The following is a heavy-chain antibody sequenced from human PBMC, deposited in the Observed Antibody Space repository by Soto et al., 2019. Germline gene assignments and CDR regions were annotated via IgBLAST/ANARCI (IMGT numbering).Heavy chain of an antibody. D-gene: IGHD4-17*01. J-gene: IGHJ5*02. CDR2: ISAYNGNT. V-gene: IGHV1-18*01. Sequence: QVQLVQSGAEVKKPGASVKVSCKASGYTFTSYGISWVRQAPGQGLEWMGWISAYNGNTNYAQKLQGRVTMTTDTATTRAYRELRRLRSDDTAVYSCARDGGISLDGDSPYWFDPCGQGTLVTVSS. CDR1: GYTFTSYG. CDR3: ARDGGISLDGDSPYWFDP.